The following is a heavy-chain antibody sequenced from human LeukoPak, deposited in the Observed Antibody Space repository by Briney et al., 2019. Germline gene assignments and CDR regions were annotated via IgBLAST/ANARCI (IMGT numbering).Heavy chain of an antibody. D-gene: IGHD3-16*02. CDR1: GFTFSSYS. Sequence: PGGSLRLSCAASGFTFSSYSMNWVRQPPGKGLEWIGEINHSGSTNYNPSLKSRVTISVDTSKNQFSLKLSPVTAADTAVYYCARRGYDYVWGSYRSRPFDYWGQGTLVTVSS. CDR2: INHSGST. J-gene: IGHJ4*02. CDR3: ARRGYDYVWGSYRSRPFDY. V-gene: IGHV4-34*01.